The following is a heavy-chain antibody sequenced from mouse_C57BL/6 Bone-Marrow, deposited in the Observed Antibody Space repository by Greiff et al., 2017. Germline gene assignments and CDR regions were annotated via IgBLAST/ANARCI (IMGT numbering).Heavy chain of an antibody. V-gene: IGHV1-7*01. CDR3: ARGGTTVVVDY. CDR1: GYTFTSYW. D-gene: IGHD1-1*01. J-gene: IGHJ2*01. CDR2: INPSSGYT. Sequence: QVHVKQSGAELAKPGASVKLSCKASGYTFTSYWMHWVKQRPGQGLEWIGYINPSSGYTKYNQKFKDKATLTADKSSSTAYMQLSSLTSEDSAVYYCARGGTTVVVDYWGQGTTLTVSS.